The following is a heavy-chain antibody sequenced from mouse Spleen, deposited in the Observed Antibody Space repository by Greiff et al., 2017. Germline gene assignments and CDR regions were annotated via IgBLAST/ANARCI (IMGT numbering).Heavy chain of an antibody. Sequence: EVKLVESGGGLVKPGGSLKLSCAASGFTFSDYGMHWVRQAPEKGLEWVAYISSGSSTIYYADTVKGRFTISRDNAKNTLFLQMTSLRSEDTAMYYCARDGKGGNYFDYWGQGTTLTVSS. D-gene: IGHD2-1*01. J-gene: IGHJ2*01. CDR3: ARDGKGGNYFDY. V-gene: IGHV5-17*01. CDR2: ISSGSSTI. CDR1: GFTFSDYG.